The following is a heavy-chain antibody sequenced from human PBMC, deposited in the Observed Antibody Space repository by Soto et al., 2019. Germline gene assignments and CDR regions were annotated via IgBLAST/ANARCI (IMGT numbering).Heavy chain of an antibody. CDR1: GYTFTSYG. D-gene: IGHD3-22*01. CDR3: ARVENYDSSGYRLSCNWFYP. Sequence: ASVKVSCKASGYTFTSYGISWGRQAPGQGLEWMGWISAYNGNTNYAQKLQGRVTMTTDTSTSTAYMELRSLRSDDTAVYYCARVENYDSSGYRLSCNWFYPWGQGTLVPGSS. V-gene: IGHV1-18*01. J-gene: IGHJ5*02. CDR2: ISAYNGNT.